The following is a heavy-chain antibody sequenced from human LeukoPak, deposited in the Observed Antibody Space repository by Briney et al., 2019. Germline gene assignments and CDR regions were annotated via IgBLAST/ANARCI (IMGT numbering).Heavy chain of an antibody. Sequence: PGGSLRLSCAASGFTFSSYAMSWVRQAPGKGLEWVSPISGSGGSTYYADSVKGRFTISRDNSKNTLYLQMNSLRAEDTAVYYCAWHCSSTSCSQGGLDYWGQGTLVTVSS. CDR1: GFTFSSYA. D-gene: IGHD2-2*01. V-gene: IGHV3-23*01. CDR3: AWHCSSTSCSQGGLDY. J-gene: IGHJ4*02. CDR2: ISGSGGST.